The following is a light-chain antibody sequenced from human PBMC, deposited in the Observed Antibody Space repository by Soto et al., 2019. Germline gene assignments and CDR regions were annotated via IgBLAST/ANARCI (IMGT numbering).Light chain of an antibody. CDR3: SSYAGDYTLI. V-gene: IGLV2-8*01. CDR1: SSDVGGYNY. J-gene: IGLJ2*01. Sequence: QSALTQPPSASGSPGQSVTISCTGTSSDVGGYNYVSWYQQYPVKAPKLIIYEVTKRPSGVPDRFSGSKSGNTASLTVSGLQADDEADYYCSSYAGDYTLIFGGGTKLTVL. CDR2: EVT.